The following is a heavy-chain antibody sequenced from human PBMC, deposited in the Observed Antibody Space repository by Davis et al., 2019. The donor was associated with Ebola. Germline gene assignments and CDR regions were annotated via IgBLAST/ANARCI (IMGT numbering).Heavy chain of an antibody. Sequence: GGSLRLSCAASGFTFSSYSMNWVRQAPGKGLEWVAVISNDGTNKYYADSVKGRFTISRDNAKNSLYLQMNSLRAEDTAVYYCARDFPEIVGAIFSDYYFDYWGQGTLVTVSS. J-gene: IGHJ4*02. V-gene: IGHV3-30*03. CDR3: ARDFPEIVGAIFSDYYFDY. CDR1: GFTFSSYS. CDR2: ISNDGTNK. D-gene: IGHD1-26*01.